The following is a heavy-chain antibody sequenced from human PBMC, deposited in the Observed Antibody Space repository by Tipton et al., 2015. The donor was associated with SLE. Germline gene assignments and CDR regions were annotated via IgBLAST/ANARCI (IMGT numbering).Heavy chain of an antibody. Sequence: SLRLSCAASGFTFDDYAMHWVRQAPGKGLEWVSGISWNSGSIGYADSVKGRFTISRDNAKNSLYLQMNSLRAEDTALYYCASRLGSWYGIDPWGQGTLVTVSS. V-gene: IGHV3-9*01. J-gene: IGHJ5*02. CDR1: GFTFDDYA. CDR3: ASRLGSWYGIDP. CDR2: ISWNSGSI. D-gene: IGHD6-13*01.